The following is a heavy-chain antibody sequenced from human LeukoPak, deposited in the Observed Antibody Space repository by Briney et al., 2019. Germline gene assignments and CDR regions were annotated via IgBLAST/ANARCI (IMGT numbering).Heavy chain of an antibody. CDR3: ARDHVVDGLVFDY. J-gene: IGHJ4*02. Sequence: GGSLRLSCAASGFTFSSHWMSWVRQAPGKGLEWVANINQDGSEKYYVDSVRGRFTISRDNAKNSLYLQMNSPRVEDTAVYYCARDHVVDGLVFDYWGQGALVTVSS. CDR2: INQDGSEK. CDR1: GFTFSSHW. V-gene: IGHV3-7*01. D-gene: IGHD2-15*01.